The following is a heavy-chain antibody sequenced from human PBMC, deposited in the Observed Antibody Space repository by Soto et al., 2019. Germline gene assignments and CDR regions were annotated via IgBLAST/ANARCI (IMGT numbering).Heavy chain of an antibody. V-gene: IGHV5-51*01. CDR1: GYSFITYW. CDR2: IYPGDSDT. D-gene: IGHD3-16*01. Sequence: GESLKISCKGSGYSFITYWIGWVRQMPGKGLEWMGIIYPGDSDTRYSPSFQGQVTISADKSISTAYLQWSSLKASDTAMYYCARRYGSFYDVYGVDYWGQGTLVTVSS. J-gene: IGHJ4*02. CDR3: ARRYGSFYDVYGVDY.